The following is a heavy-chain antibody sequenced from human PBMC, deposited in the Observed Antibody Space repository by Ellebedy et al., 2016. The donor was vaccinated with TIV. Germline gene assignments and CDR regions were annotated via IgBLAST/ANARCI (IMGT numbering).Heavy chain of an antibody. V-gene: IGHV3-30-3*01. CDR2: ISYDGSNK. J-gene: IGHJ6*02. D-gene: IGHD6-19*01. Sequence: GGSLRLXXAASGFTFSSYAMHWVRQAPGKGLEWVAVISYDGSNKYYADSVKGRFTISRDNSKNTLYLQMNSLRAEDTAVYYCARAGGWNFGMDVWGQGTTVTVSS. CDR1: GFTFSSYA. CDR3: ARAGGWNFGMDV.